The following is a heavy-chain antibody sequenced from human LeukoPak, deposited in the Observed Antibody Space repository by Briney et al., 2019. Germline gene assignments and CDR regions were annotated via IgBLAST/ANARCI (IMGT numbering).Heavy chain of an antibody. CDR1: GYTFTSYG. Sequence: ASVKVSFKASGYTFTSYGISWVRQAPGQGLEWMGWISAYNGNTNYAQKLQGRVTMTTDTSTSTAYMELRSLRSDDTAVYYCARDDVDIVATRAFDYWGQGTLVTVSS. D-gene: IGHD5-12*01. CDR3: ARDDVDIVATRAFDY. CDR2: ISAYNGNT. J-gene: IGHJ4*02. V-gene: IGHV1-18*01.